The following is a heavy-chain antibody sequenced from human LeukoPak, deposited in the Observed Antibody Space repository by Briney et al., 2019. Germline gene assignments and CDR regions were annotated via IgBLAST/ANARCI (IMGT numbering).Heavy chain of an antibody. CDR2: INPSGGST. J-gene: IGHJ6*03. D-gene: IGHD1-1*01. CDR1: GYTFTSYY. V-gene: IGHV1-46*01. CDR3: ASSVSTDYYYMDV. Sequence: ASVKVSCKASGYTFTSYYMHWVRQAPGQGLEWMGIINPSGGSTSYAQKFQGRVTMTRDMSTSTVYMELSSLRSEDTAVYYCASSVSTDYYYMDVWGKGTTVTVS.